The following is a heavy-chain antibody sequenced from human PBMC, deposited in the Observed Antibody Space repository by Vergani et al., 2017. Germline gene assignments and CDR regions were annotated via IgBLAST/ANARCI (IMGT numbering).Heavy chain of an antibody. D-gene: IGHD4-11*01. Sequence: VQLVESGGGVVQPGRSLRLSCAASGFTFSNYGMHWVRQAPGEGLEWVALISYDGTNKYYADSVKGRFTISRDNSKNTLYLQVNSLRPEDTAVYYCAKTRYSNYEGPFDYWGQGTLVTVSS. CDR2: ISYDGTNK. CDR3: AKTRYSNYEGPFDY. J-gene: IGHJ4*02. CDR1: GFTFSNYG. V-gene: IGHV3-30*18.